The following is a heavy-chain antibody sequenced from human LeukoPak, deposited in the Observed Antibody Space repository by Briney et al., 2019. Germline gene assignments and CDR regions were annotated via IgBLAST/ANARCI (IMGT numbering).Heavy chain of an antibody. CDR1: DGSISRTSYY. Sequence: SETLSLTCTVSDGSISRTSYYWGWIRQPRGEGLEWIGSIFYSGNTYYNPSLESRLTISADTSKNQFSLNLNSVTAADTAVYFCARGDSSTWFPSGLHIDHWGQGILVSVSS. D-gene: IGHD6-13*01. J-gene: IGHJ4*02. V-gene: IGHV4-39*07. CDR2: IFYSGNT. CDR3: ARGDSSTWFPSGLHIDH.